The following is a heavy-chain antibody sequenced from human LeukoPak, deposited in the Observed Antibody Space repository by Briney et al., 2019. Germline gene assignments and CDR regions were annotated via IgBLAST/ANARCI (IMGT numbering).Heavy chain of an antibody. CDR1: GFTFSSYG. J-gene: IGHJ3*02. CDR2: IWYDGSNK. V-gene: IGHV3-33*01. Sequence: PGGSLRLSCAASGFTFSSYGMHWVRQAPGKGLEWVAVIWYDGSNKYYADSVKGRFTISRDNSKNTLYLQMNSLRAEDTAVYYCARGGYSYGHDAFDIWGQGTIVTVSS. D-gene: IGHD5-18*01. CDR3: ARGGYSYGHDAFDI.